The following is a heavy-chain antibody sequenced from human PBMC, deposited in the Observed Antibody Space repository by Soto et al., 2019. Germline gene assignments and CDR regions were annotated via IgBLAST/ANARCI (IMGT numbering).Heavy chain of an antibody. CDR2: ISAYNGNT. CDR1: GYTFTSYG. CDR3: ARVGVTMIVVYAFDI. D-gene: IGHD3-22*01. V-gene: IGHV1-18*01. J-gene: IGHJ3*02. Sequence: ASVKVSCEASGYTFTSYGISWVRQAPGQGLEWMGWISAYNGNTNYAQKLQGRVTMTTDTSTSTAYMELRSLRSDDTAVYYCARVGVTMIVVYAFDIWGQGTMVTVSS.